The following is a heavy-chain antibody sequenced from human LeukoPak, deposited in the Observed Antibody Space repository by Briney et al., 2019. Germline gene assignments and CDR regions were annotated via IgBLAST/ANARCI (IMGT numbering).Heavy chain of an antibody. CDR1: GFTFSSFA. V-gene: IGHV3-23*01. CDR2: ISHDGGST. Sequence: PGGSLRLSCAASGFTFSSFAMSWVRQTPGKGLEWVSTISHDGGSTYFADSVKGRFTISRDNSKSTLYLQMNSLRAEDTALYFCAKDFSSGLFDYWGQGTLVAVSS. CDR3: AKDFSSGLFDY. J-gene: IGHJ4*02. D-gene: IGHD6-19*01.